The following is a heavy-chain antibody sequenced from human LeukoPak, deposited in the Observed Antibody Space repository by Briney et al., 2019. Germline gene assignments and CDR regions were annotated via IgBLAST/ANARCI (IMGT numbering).Heavy chain of an antibody. CDR1: GGTFSSYA. CDR3: ATTLFDTTSTAFDI. J-gene: IGHJ3*02. V-gene: IGHV1-46*01. CDR2: INPSGGST. Sequence: ASVKVSCKASGGTFSSYAISWVRQAPGQGLEWMGIINPSGGSTSYAQKFQGRVTMTRDMSTSTVYMELSSLRSEDTAVYYCATTLFDTTSTAFDIWGQGTMVTVSS. D-gene: IGHD5-12*01.